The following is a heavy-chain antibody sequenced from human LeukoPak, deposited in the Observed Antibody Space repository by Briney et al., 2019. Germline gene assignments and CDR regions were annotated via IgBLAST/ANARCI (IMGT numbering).Heavy chain of an antibody. CDR1: GGSISRRSYY. V-gene: IGHV4-39*01. CDR2: IYYSDSGKM. CDR3: ARRPPALGAFDI. Sequence: SETLSLTCTVSGGSISRRSYYLRWIRHPPGKGLEWLGSIYYSDSGKMYYNPSLKSRVTMSADTSKNQFSLRVSSVTAADTAVYYCARRPPALGAFDIWGQGTMVSVSS. J-gene: IGHJ3*02.